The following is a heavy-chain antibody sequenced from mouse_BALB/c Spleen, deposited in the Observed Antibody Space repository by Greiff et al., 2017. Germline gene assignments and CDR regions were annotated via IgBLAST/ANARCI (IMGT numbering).Heavy chain of an antibody. Sequence: EVKLQESGGGLVKPGGSLKLSCAASGFTFSSYAMSWVRQTPEKRLEWVASISSGGSTYYPDSVKGRFTISRDNARNILYLQMSSLRSEDTAMYYCARRGYYGSSYPYAMDYWGQGTSVTVSS. J-gene: IGHJ4*01. D-gene: IGHD1-1*01. CDR1: GFTFSSYA. CDR3: ARRGYYGSSYPYAMDY. CDR2: ISSGGST. V-gene: IGHV5-6-5*01.